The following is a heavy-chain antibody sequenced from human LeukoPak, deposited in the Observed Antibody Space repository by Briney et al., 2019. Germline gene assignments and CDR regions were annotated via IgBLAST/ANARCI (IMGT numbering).Heavy chain of an antibody. CDR3: ARLYSYGSGATDY. J-gene: IGHJ4*02. V-gene: IGHV3-21*01. CDR2: ISGSSAST. Sequence: GGSLRLSCAASGFTLSSYAMNWVRQTPGKGLEWVSGISGSSASTFYADSVKGRFTISRDNAKNSLYLQMNSLRAEDTAVYYCARLYSYGSGATDYWGQGTLVTVSS. CDR1: GFTLSSYA. D-gene: IGHD5-18*01.